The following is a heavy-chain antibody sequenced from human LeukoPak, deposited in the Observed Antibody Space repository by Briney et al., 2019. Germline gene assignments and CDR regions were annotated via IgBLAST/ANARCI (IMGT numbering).Heavy chain of an antibody. J-gene: IGHJ4*02. CDR3: ARDNAGIAAAVLDY. Sequence: GGSLRLSCAASGFTFSSYGMHWVRQAPGKGLEWVAVISYDGSNKYYADSVKGRFTISRDNSKNTLYLQMNSLRAEDTAVYYCARDNAGIAAAVLDYWGQGTLVTVSS. CDR2: ISYDGSNK. V-gene: IGHV3-30*03. D-gene: IGHD6-13*01. CDR1: GFTFSSYG.